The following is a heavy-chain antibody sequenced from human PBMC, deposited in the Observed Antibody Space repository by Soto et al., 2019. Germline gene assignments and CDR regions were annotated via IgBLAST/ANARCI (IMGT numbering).Heavy chain of an antibody. CDR3: ARMSIPARTYYYYGMDV. CDR1: GGSITSYY. D-gene: IGHD6-6*01. J-gene: IGHJ6*02. CDR2: IYYSGST. Sequence: SEPLSLTCTVSGGSITSYYWSWIRQPPGKGLEWIGYIYYSGSTYYNPSLKSRVTMSVDTSRNQFSLKLSSVTAADTAVYCCARMSIPARTYYYYGMDVWGQGTTVTVSS. V-gene: IGHV4-59*04.